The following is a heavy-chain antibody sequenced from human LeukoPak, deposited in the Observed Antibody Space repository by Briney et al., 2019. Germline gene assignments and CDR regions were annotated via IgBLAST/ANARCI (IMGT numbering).Heavy chain of an antibody. Sequence: PGGSLRLSCAASGFTFSSYAMSWVRQAPGKGLEWVSAISGSGGSTYYADSVKGRFTISRDNSKYTLYLQMNSLRAEDTAVYYCASPAAGDGYNYPFDYWGQGTLVTVSS. V-gene: IGHV3-23*01. CDR1: GFTFSSYA. J-gene: IGHJ4*02. CDR2: ISGSGGST. D-gene: IGHD5-24*01. CDR3: ASPAAGDGYNYPFDY.